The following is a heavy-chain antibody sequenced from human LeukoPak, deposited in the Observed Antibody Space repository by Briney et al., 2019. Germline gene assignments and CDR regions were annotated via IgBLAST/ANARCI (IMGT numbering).Heavy chain of an antibody. J-gene: IGHJ3*02. Sequence: ASVKVSCKASGYTFTDYYMHWVRQAHGQGLEWMGWIVTNNGGTNYAQNFKGRVTMTRDTSVSTAYVEVSDLKSDDTAVYYCARGGPHHGFDIWAQGTMVTVSS. CDR3: ARGGPHHGFDI. CDR1: GYTFTDYY. CDR2: IVTNNGGT. V-gene: IGHV1-2*02.